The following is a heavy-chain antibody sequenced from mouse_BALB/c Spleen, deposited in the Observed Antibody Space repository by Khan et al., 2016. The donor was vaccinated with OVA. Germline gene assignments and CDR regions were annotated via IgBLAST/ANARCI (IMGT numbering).Heavy chain of an antibody. CDR3: ERSGYGSPFAY. Sequence: QVQLQQSGAELVKPGASVKISCKASGYTFTSYYMYWVKQRPGQGLEWIGGINPSKGDTKFNEKFKSKATLTVDKSSSTAYMQLSSLTSEDSAVYYCERSGYGSPFAYWGQGTLVTVSA. CDR2: INPSKGDT. J-gene: IGHJ3*01. D-gene: IGHD1-1*02. CDR1: GYTFTSYY. V-gene: IGHV1S81*02.